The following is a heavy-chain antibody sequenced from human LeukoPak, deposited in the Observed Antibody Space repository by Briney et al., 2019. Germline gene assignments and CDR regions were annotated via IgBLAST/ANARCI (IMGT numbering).Heavy chain of an antibody. V-gene: IGHV1-2*02. J-gene: IGHJ4*02. CDR1: GYTFTGYY. D-gene: IGHD4-17*01. CDR2: INPNSGGT. CDR3: ARDFPYGAFVGFDY. Sequence: ASVKVSCKASGYTFTGYYMHWVRQAPGQGLEWMGWINPNSGGTNYAQKFQGRVTMTRDTSISTAYMELSRLRSDDTAVYYCARDFPYGAFVGFDYWGQRTLVTVSS.